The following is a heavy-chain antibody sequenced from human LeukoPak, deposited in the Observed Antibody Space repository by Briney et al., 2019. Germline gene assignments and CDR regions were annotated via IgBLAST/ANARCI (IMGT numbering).Heavy chain of an antibody. Sequence: KTPETLSLTCTVSGYSISSGYYWGWIRQPPGKGLEWIGSIYHSGSTYYNPSLKSRVTISVDTSKNQFSPKLSSVTAADTAVYYCARVSGSGSLSIVDYWGQGTLVTVSS. J-gene: IGHJ4*02. CDR2: IYHSGST. V-gene: IGHV4-38-2*02. CDR3: ARVSGSGSLSIVDY. CDR1: GYSISSGYY. D-gene: IGHD3-10*01.